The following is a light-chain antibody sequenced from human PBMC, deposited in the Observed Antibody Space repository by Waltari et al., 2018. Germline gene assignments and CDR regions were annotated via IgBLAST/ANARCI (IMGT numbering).Light chain of an antibody. CDR2: DVS. J-gene: IGLJ3*02. CDR1: SSDVGGYNY. CDR3: CSFTSRSTWV. V-gene: IGLV2-14*01. Sequence: QSALTQPASVSGSPGQSITISCTATSSDVGGYNYVSWYQQHPGKVPNRLIFDVSNRPSGVSNRFSGSKSGNTASLTISGLQAEDESDYYCCSFTSRSTWVFGGGTKLTVL.